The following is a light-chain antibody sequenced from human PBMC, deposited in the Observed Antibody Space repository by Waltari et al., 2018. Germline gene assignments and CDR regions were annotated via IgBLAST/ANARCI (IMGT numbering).Light chain of an antibody. Sequence: QSVLTQPPSASGTPGQRVTIPCSGSNSNIGSNPVSWYQQVPGTAPKLVIYKNDPRASGVPDRFSASKSGTAASLAISGLQAEDEADYYCAAWDDSPIGQVFGGGTKVTVL. J-gene: IGLJ3*02. CDR2: KND. V-gene: IGLV1-44*01. CDR1: NSNIGSNP. CDR3: AAWDDSPIGQV.